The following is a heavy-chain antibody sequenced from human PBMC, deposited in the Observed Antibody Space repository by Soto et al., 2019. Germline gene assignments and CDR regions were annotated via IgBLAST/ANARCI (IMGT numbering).Heavy chain of an antibody. CDR2: IYWDDDK. V-gene: IGHV2-5*02. CDR3: AHRVLRTVFGLVTTTAIYFDF. D-gene: IGHD3-3*01. CDR1: GFSLTTSGVG. Sequence: QITLKESGPTVVKPTETLTMTCTFSGFSLTTSGVGVGWVRQSPGKAPEWLALIYWDDDKRYSTSLNRRLIITKDTSKSQVVLTMANVDPADTATYYCAHRVLRTVFGLVTTTAIYFDFWGPGTPVVVSS. J-gene: IGHJ4*02.